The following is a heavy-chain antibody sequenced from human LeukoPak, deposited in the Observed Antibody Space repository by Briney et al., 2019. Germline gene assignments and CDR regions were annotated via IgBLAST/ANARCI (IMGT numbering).Heavy chain of an antibody. V-gene: IGHV4-61*02. CDR2: IYTSGST. J-gene: IGHJ6*02. Sequence: KASETLSLTCTVFGGSISSGSYYWSWIRQPAGKGLEWIGRIYTSGSTNYNPSLKSRVTISVDTSKNQFSLKLSSVTAADTAVYYCARDRRIAAAATGYYYGMDVWGQGTTVTVSS. D-gene: IGHD6-13*01. CDR1: GGSISSGSYY. CDR3: ARDRRIAAAATGYYYGMDV.